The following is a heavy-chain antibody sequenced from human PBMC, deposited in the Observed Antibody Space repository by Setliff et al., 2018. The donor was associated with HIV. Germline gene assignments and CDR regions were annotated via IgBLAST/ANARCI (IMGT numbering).Heavy chain of an antibody. CDR3: ARGSKGGFFDY. CDR2: INHSGST. CDR1: GGSFSGYY. J-gene: IGHJ4*02. V-gene: IGHV4-34*01. Sequence: KTSETLSLTCAVYGGSFSGYYWSWIRQPPGKGLEWIGEINHSGSTNYNPSLKSRVTISVDMSKNQFSLKLSSVTAADTAVYYCARGSKGGFFDYWGQGTLVTV. D-gene: IGHD3-16*01.